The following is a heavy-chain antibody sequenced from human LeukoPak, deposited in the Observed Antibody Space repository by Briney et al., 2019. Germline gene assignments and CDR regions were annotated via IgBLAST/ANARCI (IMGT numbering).Heavy chain of an antibody. D-gene: IGHD3-9*01. CDR3: ARGQYYDILTGYYTDYYYYYGMDV. CDR1: GFTFGSYA. CDR2: IYSGGST. J-gene: IGHJ6*02. V-gene: IGHV3-66*01. Sequence: HPGGSLRLSCAASGFTFGSYAMSWVRQAPGKGLEWVSVIYSGGSTYYADSVKGRFTISRDNSKNTLYLQMNSLRAEDTAVYYCARGQYYDILTGYYTDYYYYYGMDVWGQGTTVTVSS.